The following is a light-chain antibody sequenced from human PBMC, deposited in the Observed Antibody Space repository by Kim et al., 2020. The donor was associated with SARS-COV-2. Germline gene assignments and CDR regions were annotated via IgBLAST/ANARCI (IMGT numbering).Light chain of an antibody. CDR1: SSDAGRYNY. Sequence: PGKSITISCTGTSSDAGRYNYVSWYQQYPGKAPKLMIYDVSERPSGVSIRFSGSKSGNMASLTISGLQGEDEADYYCSSFATNSWVFGGWTKVTVL. CDR3: SSFATNSWV. CDR2: DVS. V-gene: IGLV2-14*04. J-gene: IGLJ3*02.